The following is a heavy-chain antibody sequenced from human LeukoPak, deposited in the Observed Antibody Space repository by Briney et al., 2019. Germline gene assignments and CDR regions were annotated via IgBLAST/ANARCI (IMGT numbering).Heavy chain of an antibody. CDR2: IYTSGST. Sequence: PSETLSLTCTVSGGSISGYYWSCLRQPAGKGLEWIGRIYTSGSTNYSPSLKSRVTMSVDTSKNQFSLKLSSVTAADTAVYYCARGPQDYGGNSDYIDAFDIWGQGTMVTVSS. CDR3: ARGPQDYGGNSDYIDAFDI. D-gene: IGHD4-23*01. CDR1: GGSISGYY. J-gene: IGHJ3*02. V-gene: IGHV4-4*07.